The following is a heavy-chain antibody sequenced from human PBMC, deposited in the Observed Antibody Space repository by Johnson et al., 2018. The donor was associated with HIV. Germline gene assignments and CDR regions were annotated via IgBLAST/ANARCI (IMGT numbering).Heavy chain of an antibody. CDR2: ISYDGSDK. D-gene: IGHD2-2*01. Sequence: QMQLVESGGGVVQPGRSLRLSCAASGFTFSSYAMHWVRQAPAKGLEWVAAISYDGSDKYHADSVKGRFTISRDSSKNTLYLEMNTLRAEDTAVYYCARDPHGGYCSSSSCYGGDAFDIWGQGTMVIVS. J-gene: IGHJ3*02. CDR1: GFTFSSYA. V-gene: IGHV3-30*04. CDR3: ARDPHGGYCSSSSCYGGDAFDI.